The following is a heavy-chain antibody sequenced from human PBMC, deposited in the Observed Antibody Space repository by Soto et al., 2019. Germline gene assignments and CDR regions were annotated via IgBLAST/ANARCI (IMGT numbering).Heavy chain of an antibody. V-gene: IGHV2-5*02. J-gene: IGHJ4*02. Sequence: QITLKESGPTLVKPTQTLTLTCTFSGFSLTTSGVGVAWIRQPPGKALEWLAVNYWDDDKRYSPSLKTRLTITKDTSKIQVVLTRINMDPVDTATYYCARTHDYGDYGPFDYWGQGTLVTVSS. CDR2: NYWDDDK. D-gene: IGHD4-17*01. CDR3: ARTHDYGDYGPFDY. CDR1: GFSLTTSGVG.